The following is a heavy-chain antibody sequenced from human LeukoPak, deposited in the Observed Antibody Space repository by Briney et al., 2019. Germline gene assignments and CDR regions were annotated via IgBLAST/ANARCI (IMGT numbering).Heavy chain of an antibody. D-gene: IGHD4-17*01. J-gene: IGHJ3*02. CDR1: GGSISSYY. V-gene: IGHV4-4*07. CDR3: AGSTVTTYQDAFDI. CDR2: IYSGGST. Sequence: SETLSLTCTVSGGSISSYYWSWIRQPAGKGLECIGRIYSGGSTNYNPSLKSRVTMSVDTSKNQFSLKLSSVTAADTAVYYCAGSTVTTYQDAFDIWGQGTMVTVSS.